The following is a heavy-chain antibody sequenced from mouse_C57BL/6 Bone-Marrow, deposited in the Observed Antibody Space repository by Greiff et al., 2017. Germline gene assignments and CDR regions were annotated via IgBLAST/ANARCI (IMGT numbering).Heavy chain of an antibody. Sequence: QVQLKQSGPELVKPGASVKISCKASGYAFSSSWMNWVKQRPGKGLEWIGRIYPGDGDTNYNGKFKGKATLTADKSSSTAYMQLSSLTSEDSAVYFCARKGVYLPYVDYRGQGTTLTVSS. J-gene: IGHJ2*01. D-gene: IGHD2-1*01. V-gene: IGHV1-82*01. CDR1: GYAFSSSW. CDR3: ARKGVYLPYVDY. CDR2: IYPGDGDT.